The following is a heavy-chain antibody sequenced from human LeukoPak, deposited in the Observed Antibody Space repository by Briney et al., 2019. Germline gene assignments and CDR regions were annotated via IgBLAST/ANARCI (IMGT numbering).Heavy chain of an antibody. CDR3: ARESGDIVDQNAYNWFDP. V-gene: IGHV4-30-4*01. CDR2: IYYSGST. CDR1: GGSISSGDYY. D-gene: IGHD2-15*01. J-gene: IGHJ5*02. Sequence: SETLSLTCTVSGGSISSGDYYWSWIRQPPGKGLEWIGYIYYSGSTYYNPSLKSRVTISVDTSKNQFSLKLSSVTAADTAVYYCARESGDIVDQNAYNWFDPWGQGTLSPSPQ.